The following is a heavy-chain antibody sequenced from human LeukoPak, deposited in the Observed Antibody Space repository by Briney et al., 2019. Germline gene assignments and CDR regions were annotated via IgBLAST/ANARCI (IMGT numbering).Heavy chain of an antibody. Sequence: GGSLRLSCAASGFILNDYGMHWVRQAPGKGLEWVADIWFDKNQHFADSVKGRFAISRDNSKNTLYLQMNSLRAEDTAVYYCAKGSGIQLWLGFDYWGQGTLVTVSS. CDR1: GFILNDYG. CDR2: IWFDKNQ. CDR3: AKGSGIQLWLGFDY. V-gene: IGHV3-33*03. J-gene: IGHJ4*02. D-gene: IGHD5-18*01.